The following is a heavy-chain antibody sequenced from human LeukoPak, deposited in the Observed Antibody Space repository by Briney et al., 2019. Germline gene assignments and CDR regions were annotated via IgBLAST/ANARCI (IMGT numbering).Heavy chain of an antibody. CDR2: IYHFGST. CDR3: ASDASGWSRPNYFEH. CDR1: GYTISRVHC. Sequence: SETLSLTPAASGYTISRVHCWRQIRQPPGKGLEWIGTIYHFGSTYYNPSLKSRITISVDTTKTQMSLNLNSVTAADTAVYYCASDASGWSRPNYFEHWGQGTLVTVSS. V-gene: IGHV4-38-2*01. J-gene: IGHJ4*02. D-gene: IGHD6-19*01.